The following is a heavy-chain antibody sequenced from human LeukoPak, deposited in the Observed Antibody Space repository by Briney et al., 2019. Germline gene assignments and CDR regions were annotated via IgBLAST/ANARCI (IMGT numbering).Heavy chain of an antibody. Sequence: SETLSLTCAVYGGSFSGYYWSWIRQPPGKGLEWIGEINHSGSTNYNPSLKSRVTISVDTSKNQFSLKLSSVTAAGTAVYYCATDGAPPGIAAAGTPLDYWGQGTLVTVSS. CDR1: GGSFSGYY. CDR2: INHSGST. CDR3: ATDGAPPGIAAAGTPLDY. D-gene: IGHD6-13*01. J-gene: IGHJ4*02. V-gene: IGHV4-34*01.